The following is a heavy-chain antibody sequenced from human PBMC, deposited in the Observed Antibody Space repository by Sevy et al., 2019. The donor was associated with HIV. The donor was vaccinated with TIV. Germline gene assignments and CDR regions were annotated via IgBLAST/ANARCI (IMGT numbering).Heavy chain of an antibody. CDR2: ISGSSSYT. J-gene: IGHJ4*02. CDR3: ARDRGDYFDY. Sequence: GGSLRLSCAASGFTFSNYYMSWIRQAPGKGLEWISYISGSSSYTNYADSVKGRFTISRANAKNLLYLQMNSLSAEDTAVYYGARDRGDYFDYWGQGTLVTVSS. D-gene: IGHD3-16*01. CDR1: GFTFSNYY. V-gene: IGHV3-11*06.